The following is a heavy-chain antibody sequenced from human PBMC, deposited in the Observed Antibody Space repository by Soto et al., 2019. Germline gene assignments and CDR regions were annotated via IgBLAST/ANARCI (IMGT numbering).Heavy chain of an antibody. CDR1: GFTFSSYS. V-gene: IGHV3-48*02. D-gene: IGHD3-10*01. CDR2: ISSSSSTI. J-gene: IGHJ5*02. Sequence: SGGSLRLSCAASGFTFSSYSMNWVRQAPGKGLEWVSYISSSSSTIYYADSVKGRFTISRDNAKNSLYLQMNSLRDEDTAVYYCARDWAYYYGSGSYYPPYNWFDPWGQGTLVTVSS. CDR3: ARDWAYYYGSGSYYPPYNWFDP.